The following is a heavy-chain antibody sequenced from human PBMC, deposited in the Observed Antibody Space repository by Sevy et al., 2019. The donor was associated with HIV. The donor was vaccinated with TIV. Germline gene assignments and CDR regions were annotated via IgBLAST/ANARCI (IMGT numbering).Heavy chain of an antibody. Sequence: SETLSLTCTVSGDSVSSGSYYWSWIRQPPGKGLEWIGYMYYRGNTNYNPSLKSRVTITVDTSKNQFSLKLSPVTAAVTAVYYCARQYYILTGYSHWGQGTLVTVSS. CDR1: GDSVSSGSYY. D-gene: IGHD3-9*01. CDR3: ARQYYILTGYSH. CDR2: MYYRGNT. J-gene: IGHJ4*02. V-gene: IGHV4-61*01.